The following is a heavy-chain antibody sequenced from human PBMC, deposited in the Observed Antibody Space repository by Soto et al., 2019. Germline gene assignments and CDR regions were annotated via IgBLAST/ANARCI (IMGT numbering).Heavy chain of an antibody. V-gene: IGHV4-61*01. CDR3: ARTRDNNTNYFYALHV. J-gene: IGHJ6*02. Sequence: PSETLSLTCSVSRGSVSSATYYWNWMRQPPGKPLEWIGYIYYSGSTNYNPSLKSRVTISLDTSNDRFSLRLSSVTAADTAVYYCARTRDNNTNYFYALHVWGPGTTVTVSS. D-gene: IGHD1-1*01. CDR1: RGSVSSATYY. CDR2: IYYSGST.